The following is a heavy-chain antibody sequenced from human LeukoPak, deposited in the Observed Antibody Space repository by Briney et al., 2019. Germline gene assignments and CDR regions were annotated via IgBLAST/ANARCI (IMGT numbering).Heavy chain of an antibody. V-gene: IGHV3-30*03. CDR1: GFTFSSYG. CDR2: ISYDGSNK. J-gene: IGHJ4*02. D-gene: IGHD2-2*01. CDR3: ASSTIVPFDY. Sequence: PGGSLRLSCAVSGFTFSSYGMHWVRQAPGKGLEWVAFISYDGSNKYYADSVKGRFTISRDNSKNTLYLQMNSLRAEDTAVYYCASSTIVPFDYWGQGTLVTVSS.